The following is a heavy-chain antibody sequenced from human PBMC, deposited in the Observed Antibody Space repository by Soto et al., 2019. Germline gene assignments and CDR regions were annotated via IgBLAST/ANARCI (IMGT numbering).Heavy chain of an antibody. J-gene: IGHJ4*02. CDR3: ARSRSGSYNGYFDY. CDR1: GFTFSSFG. CDR2: ISGRSHWV. D-gene: IGHD1-26*01. Sequence: EVQLVESGGGLVKPGGSMRLSCAASGFTFSSFGINWVRQAPGKGQEWVASISGRSHWVYVADSVKGRFTISRDNAQNSLYLQRNNLRAEDTAVYDCARSRSGSYNGYFDYWGQGTLVTVSS. V-gene: IGHV3-21*01.